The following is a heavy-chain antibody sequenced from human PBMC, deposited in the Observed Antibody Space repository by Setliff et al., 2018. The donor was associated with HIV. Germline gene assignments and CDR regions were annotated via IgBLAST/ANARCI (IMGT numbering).Heavy chain of an antibody. D-gene: IGHD3-22*01. CDR1: GGSFSGYY. J-gene: IGHJ4*02. Sequence: PSETLSLTCAVYGGSFSGYYWSWIRQPPGKGLEWIGEINHSGSTNYNPSLKSRLTISVDTSKNQFSLKLNSVTAADTAVYYCARLYDDSTGMLGYYFDYWGQGTLVTVAS. CDR3: ARLYDDSTGMLGYYFDY. CDR2: INHSGST. V-gene: IGHV4-34*01.